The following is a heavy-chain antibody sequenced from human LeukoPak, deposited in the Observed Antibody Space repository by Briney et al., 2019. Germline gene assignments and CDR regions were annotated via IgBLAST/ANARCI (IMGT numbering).Heavy chain of an antibody. CDR1: GFTFDDYG. J-gene: IGHJ4*02. CDR3: ARVYPYYYDSSGYSEAGYFDY. D-gene: IGHD3-22*01. V-gene: IGHV3-20*04. Sequence: GGSLRLSCAASGFTFDDYGMSWVRQAPGKGLEWVSGINWNGGSTGYADSVKGRFTISRDNAKNSLYLQMNSLRAEDTALYYCARVYPYYYDSSGYSEAGYFDYWGQGTLVTVSS. CDR2: INWNGGST.